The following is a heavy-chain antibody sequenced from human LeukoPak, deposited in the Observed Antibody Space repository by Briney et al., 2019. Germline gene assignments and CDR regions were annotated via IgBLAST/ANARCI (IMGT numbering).Heavy chain of an antibody. CDR1: GFTFSSYW. Sequence: PGGSLRLSCAASGFTFSSYWMSWVRQAPGKGLEWVSAISGSGGSTYYADSVKGRFTISRDNSKNTLYLQMNSLRAEDTAVYYCAKDITMIVVVITLDYWGQGTLVTVSS. D-gene: IGHD3-22*01. V-gene: IGHV3-23*01. CDR2: ISGSGGST. CDR3: AKDITMIVVVITLDY. J-gene: IGHJ4*02.